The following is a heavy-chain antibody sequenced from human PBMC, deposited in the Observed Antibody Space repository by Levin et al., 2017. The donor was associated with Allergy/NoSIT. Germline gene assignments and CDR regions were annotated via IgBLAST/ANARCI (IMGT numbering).Heavy chain of an antibody. CDR1: GFTFSSYE. J-gene: IGHJ4*02. Sequence: PGGSLRLSCAASGFTFSSYEMNWVRQAPGKGLEWVSYISSSGSTIYYADSVKGRFTISRDNAKNSLYLQMNSLRAEDTAVYYCARDLDGSSTSPCGGWGQGTLVTVSS. CDR3: ARDLDGSSTSPCGG. CDR2: ISSSGSTI. D-gene: IGHD2-2*01. V-gene: IGHV3-48*03.